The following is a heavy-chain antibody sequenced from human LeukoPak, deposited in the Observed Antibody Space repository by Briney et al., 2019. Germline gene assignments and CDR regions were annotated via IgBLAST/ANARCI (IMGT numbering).Heavy chain of an antibody. J-gene: IGHJ4*02. CDR1: GFTVSSNY. CDR3: ARVPGYYGSGSYYTGGFDY. V-gene: IGHV3-66*01. Sequence: GGSLRLSCAASGFTVSSNYMSWVRQAPGKGLERVSVIYSGGSTYYADSVKGRFTISRDNSKNTLYLQMNSLRAEDTAVYYCARVPGYYGSGSYYTGGFDYWGQGTLVTVSS. D-gene: IGHD3-10*01. CDR2: IYSGGST.